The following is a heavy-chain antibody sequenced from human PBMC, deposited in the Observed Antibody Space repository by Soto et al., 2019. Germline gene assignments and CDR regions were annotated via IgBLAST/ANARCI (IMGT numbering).Heavy chain of an antibody. J-gene: IGHJ4*02. CDR1: GYTFTSYD. D-gene: IGHD3-3*01. V-gene: IGHV1-8*01. Sequence: QVQLVQSGAEVKQPGASVKVSCKASGYTFTSYDINWVRQATGQGLEWMGWMNPNSVNTGYAQKFHGRVTMTRNTSISTAYMELSSLRSEDTAVYYCARGITIFGVVPGWGQGTLVTVSS. CDR2: MNPNSVNT. CDR3: ARGITIFGVVPG.